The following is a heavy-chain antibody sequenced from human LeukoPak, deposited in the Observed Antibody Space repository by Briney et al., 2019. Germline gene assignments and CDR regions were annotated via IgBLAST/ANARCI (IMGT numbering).Heavy chain of an antibody. V-gene: IGHV4-31*03. J-gene: IGHJ5*02. CDR1: GGSISSGGYY. CDR2: IYYSGST. CDR3: ARDVTPYDSSGYYYEGNWFDP. D-gene: IGHD3-22*01. Sequence: PSQTLSLTCTVSGGSISSGGYYWSWIRQHPGKGLEWIGYIYYSGSTYYNPPLKSRVTISVDTSKNQFSLKLSSVTAADTAVYYCARDVTPYDSSGYYYEGNWFDPWGQGTLVTVSS.